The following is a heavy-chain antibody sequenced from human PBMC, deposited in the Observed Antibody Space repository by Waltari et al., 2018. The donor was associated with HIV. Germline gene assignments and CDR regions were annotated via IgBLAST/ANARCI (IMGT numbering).Heavy chain of an antibody. CDR3: VRICKLNCYYYYGMDV. J-gene: IGHJ6*02. CDR1: GLTFSNYD. V-gene: IGHV3-13*01. Sequence: EVQLVESGGGLVQPGGSLRLSCAASGLTFSNYDMHWVRQATGKGLGGVSGIGTAGDTYYPGSVKGRFTISRENAKNSLHLQMNSLRAGDTAVYYCVRICKLNCYYYYGMDVWGQGTTVTVSS. CDR2: IGTAGDT. D-gene: IGHD1-1*01.